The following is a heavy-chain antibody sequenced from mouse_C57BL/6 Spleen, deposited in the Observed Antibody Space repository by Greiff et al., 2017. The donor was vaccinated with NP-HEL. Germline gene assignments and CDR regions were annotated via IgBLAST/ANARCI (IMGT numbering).Heavy chain of an antibody. CDR2: IDPSDSET. J-gene: IGHJ4*01. CDR1: GYTFTSYW. V-gene: IGHV1-52*01. CDR3: ARMDYAMDY. Sequence: QVQLQQPGAELVKPGASVKMSCKASGYTFTSYWMHWVKQRPIQGLEWIGNIDPSDSETHYNQKFKDKATLTVDKSSSTAYMQLSSLTSEDSAVYYCARMDYAMDYWGQGTSVTVSS.